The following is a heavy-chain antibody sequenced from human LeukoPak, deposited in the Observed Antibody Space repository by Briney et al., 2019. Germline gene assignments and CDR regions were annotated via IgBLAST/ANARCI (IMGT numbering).Heavy chain of an antibody. CDR3: ARDQEAGPLRYFDL. CDR1: GGSISSGGYY. Sequence: PSQTLSLTCTVSGGSISSGGYYWSWIRQPPGKGLEWIGEIYHSGSTNYNPSPKSRVTISVDKSKNQFSLKLSSVTAADTAVYYCARDQEAGPLRYFDLWGRGTLVTVSS. J-gene: IGHJ2*01. CDR2: IYHSGST. V-gene: IGHV4-30-2*01. D-gene: IGHD6-19*01.